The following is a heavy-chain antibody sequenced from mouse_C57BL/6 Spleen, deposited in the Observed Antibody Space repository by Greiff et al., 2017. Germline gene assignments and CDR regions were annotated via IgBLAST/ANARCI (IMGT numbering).Heavy chain of an antibody. CDR3: ARDKAYYCSSYFDY. V-gene: IGHV5-17*01. CDR2: ISSGSSTF. D-gene: IGHD1-1*01. CDR1: GFTFSDYG. J-gene: IGHJ2*01. Sequence: EVQRVESGGGLVKPGGSLKLSCAASGFTFSDYGMHWVRQAPEKGLEWVAYISSGSSTFYSADTVKGRFTISRDNAKNTLFLQMTSLRSEDTAMYYYARDKAYYCSSYFDYWGQGTTLTVSS.